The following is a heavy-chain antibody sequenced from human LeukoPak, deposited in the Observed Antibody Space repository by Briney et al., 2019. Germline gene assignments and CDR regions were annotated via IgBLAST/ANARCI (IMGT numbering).Heavy chain of an antibody. CDR3: ARRAVAGTAAFDI. CDR1: GYSTSSGYY. J-gene: IGHJ3*02. Sequence: SETLSLTCTVSGYSTSSGYYWGWIRQPPGKGLQWIGNIYHSGITYYNPSLKSRVTMSVDTSKNQFSLRLNSVTAADTTMYYCARRAVAGTAAFDIWGQGTMVTVSS. V-gene: IGHV4-38-2*02. D-gene: IGHD6-19*01. CDR2: IYHSGIT.